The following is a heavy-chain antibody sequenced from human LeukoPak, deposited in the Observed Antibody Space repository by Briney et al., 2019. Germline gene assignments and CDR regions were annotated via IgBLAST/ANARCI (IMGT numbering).Heavy chain of an antibody. CDR3: ASLRGTFAT. CDR1: GYTFTGYY. J-gene: IGHJ5*02. D-gene: IGHD1-1*01. CDR2: INPNSGGT. Sequence: ASVKVSCKASGYTFTGYYIHWVRQAPGQGLEWMGWINPNSGGTNYAQKFQGRVTMTRDTSISTAYMELSWLRSHDTAVYYCASLRGTFATWGQGTLVTVSS. V-gene: IGHV1-2*02.